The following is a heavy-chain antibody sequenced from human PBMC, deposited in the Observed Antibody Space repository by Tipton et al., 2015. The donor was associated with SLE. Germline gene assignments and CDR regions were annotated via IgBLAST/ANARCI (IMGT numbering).Heavy chain of an antibody. D-gene: IGHD2-8*01. V-gene: IGHV4-34*01. CDR3: AGVPRDAFEI. Sequence: GLVKPSETLSLTCAVYGGSFSGYYWSWIRQPPGKGLEWIGEINHSGSTNYNPSLKSRVTISVDTSKNQFSLKLSSVTAADTAVYYCAGVPRDAFEIWGQGTMVTVSS. CDR1: GGSFSGYY. J-gene: IGHJ3*02. CDR2: INHSGST.